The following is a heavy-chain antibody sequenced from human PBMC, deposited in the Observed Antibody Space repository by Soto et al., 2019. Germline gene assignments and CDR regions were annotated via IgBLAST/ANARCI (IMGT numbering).Heavy chain of an antibody. CDR1: GFTFSSYG. D-gene: IGHD6-13*01. Sequence: QVQLVESGGGVVQPGRSLRLSCAASGFTFSSYGMHWVRQAPGKGLEWVAVIWYDGSNKYYADSVKGRFTISRDNSKNTLYLQMNSLRAEDTAVYYSARDHPRRDSSSWYGDSDYWGQGTLVTVSS. CDR3: ARDHPRRDSSSWYGDSDY. CDR2: IWYDGSNK. V-gene: IGHV3-33*01. J-gene: IGHJ4*02.